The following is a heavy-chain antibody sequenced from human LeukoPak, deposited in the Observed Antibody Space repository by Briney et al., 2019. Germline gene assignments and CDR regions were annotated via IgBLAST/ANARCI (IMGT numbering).Heavy chain of an antibody. CDR2: IYSGGST. D-gene: IGHD3-22*01. CDR3: ARFSSGYYYAFDY. V-gene: IGHV3-53*01. J-gene: IGHJ4*02. CDR1: GFTFSTYW. Sequence: GGSLRLSCAASGFTFSTYWMNWVRQAPGKGLEWVSVIYSGGSTYYADSAKGRFTISRDNSKNTLYLQMNSLRAEDTAVYYCARFSSGYYYAFDYWGQGTLVTVSS.